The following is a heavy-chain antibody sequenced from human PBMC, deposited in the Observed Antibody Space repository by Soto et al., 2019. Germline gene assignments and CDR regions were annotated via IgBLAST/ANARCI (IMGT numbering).Heavy chain of an antibody. D-gene: IGHD3-10*01. CDR3: ARRLYYASGMHD. V-gene: IGHV5-51*01. Sequence: PGESLKISFKGSGYDFSTYLISWVRQMPVKGLEWMGIIYPGDSDARYSPSFEGQVTISADKSINTAYLQWSSLRASDSAKYYCARRLYYASGMHDWGQGTLVTVSS. CDR1: GYDFSTYL. CDR2: IYPGDSDA. J-gene: IGHJ4*02.